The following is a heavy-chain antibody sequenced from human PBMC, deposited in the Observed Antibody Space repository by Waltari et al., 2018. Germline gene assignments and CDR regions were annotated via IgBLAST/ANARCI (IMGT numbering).Heavy chain of an antibody. Sequence: QVQLQESGPGLVKPSETLSLTCAVSGYSISSGYYWGWIRQPPGKGLEWSGSIYHRGSTYNNPTRKSRVTISVDTAKNQFSLKLSSVTAADTAVYYCAREWLIVKDAFDIWGQGTMVTVAS. CDR2: IYHRGST. V-gene: IGHV4-38-2*02. D-gene: IGHD2-15*01. CDR1: GYSISSGYY. CDR3: AREWLIVKDAFDI. J-gene: IGHJ3*02.